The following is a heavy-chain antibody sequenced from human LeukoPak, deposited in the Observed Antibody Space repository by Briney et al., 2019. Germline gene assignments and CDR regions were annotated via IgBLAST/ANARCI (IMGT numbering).Heavy chain of an antibody. V-gene: IGHV3-21*04. J-gene: IGHJ5*02. CDR2: ISSGSSYI. CDR3: ARNDYGWFDP. Sequence: GGSLRLSCAASGFIFSSYSMKWVRQAPGKGLEWVSSISSGSSYIYYADSVKGRFTISRDNSKNTLYLQMNSLRAEDTAVYYCARNDYGWFDPWGQGTLVTVSS. D-gene: IGHD4-17*01. CDR1: GFIFSSYS.